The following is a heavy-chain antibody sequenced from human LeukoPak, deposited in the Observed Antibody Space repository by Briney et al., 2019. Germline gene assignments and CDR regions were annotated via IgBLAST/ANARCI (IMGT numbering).Heavy chain of an antibody. V-gene: IGHV1-8*01. J-gene: IGHJ6*03. CDR1: GYTFTSYD. D-gene: IGHD6-13*01. CDR2: INPNSGNT. CDR3: ARGVYSSSWYSDYYYYMDV. Sequence: GASVKVSCTASGYTFTSYDINWVRQATGQGLEWMGWINPNSGNTGYAQKFQGRVAMTRNTSISTAYMELSSLRSEDTAVYYCARGVYSSSWYSDYYYYMDVWGKGTTVTVSS.